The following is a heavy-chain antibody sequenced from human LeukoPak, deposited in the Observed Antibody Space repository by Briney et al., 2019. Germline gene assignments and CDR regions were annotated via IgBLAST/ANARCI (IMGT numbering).Heavy chain of an antibody. J-gene: IGHJ4*02. D-gene: IGHD5-12*01. Sequence: GGSLRLSCAASGFTFSSYAMSWVRQAPGKGLEWVSAISGSGGSTYYADSVKGRFTISRDNSKNTLYLQMNSLRAEDTAVYYCARDLGHTGYDLYDYWGQGTLVTVSS. V-gene: IGHV3-23*01. CDR1: GFTFSSYA. CDR2: ISGSGGST. CDR3: ARDLGHTGYDLYDY.